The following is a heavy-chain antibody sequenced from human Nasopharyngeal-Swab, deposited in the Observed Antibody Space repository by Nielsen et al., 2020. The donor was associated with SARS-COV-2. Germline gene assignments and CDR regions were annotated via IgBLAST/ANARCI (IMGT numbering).Heavy chain of an antibody. V-gene: IGHV6-1*01. CDR3: ARSGKYDYIGGSLSRDYGMDV. D-gene: IGHD3-16*01. J-gene: IGHJ6*02. CDR2: TYYRSKWYN. Sequence: SQTLSLTCAISGDSVSSNSAAWNWIRQSPSRGLEWLGRTYYRSKWYNDYAVSVKGRITINPDTSKNQFSLQLNSVTPEDTAVYYCARSGKYDYIGGSLSRDYGMDVWGQGTTVTVSS. CDR1: GDSVSSNSAA.